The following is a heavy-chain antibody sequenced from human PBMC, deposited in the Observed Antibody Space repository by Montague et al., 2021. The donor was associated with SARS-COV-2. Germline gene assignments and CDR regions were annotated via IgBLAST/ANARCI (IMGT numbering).Heavy chain of an antibody. V-gene: IGHV4-39*01. D-gene: IGHD3-10*01. CDR2: IYYSGTT. J-gene: IGHJ3*02. CDR1: GGSITRNYY. CDR3: ARPLVRGVPKAFDI. Sequence: SETLSLTCTVSGGSITRNYYWGCIRQPPGKGLEWVGNIYYSGTTFFNPSLESRVTISVDASKNQFSLNLTSVTAADTAVYYCARPLVRGVPKAFDIWGQGALVIVSS.